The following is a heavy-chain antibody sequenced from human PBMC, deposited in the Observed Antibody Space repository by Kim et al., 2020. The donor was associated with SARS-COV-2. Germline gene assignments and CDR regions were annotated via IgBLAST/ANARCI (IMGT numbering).Heavy chain of an antibody. J-gene: IGHJ6*02. Sequence: GRFTISRDNSKNTLYLQMSSLRAEDTAVYYCVNTYYYDSSGSQYYYGMDVWGQGTTVTVSS. CDR3: VNTYYYDSSGSQYYYGMDV. V-gene: IGHV3-64D*08. D-gene: IGHD3-22*01.